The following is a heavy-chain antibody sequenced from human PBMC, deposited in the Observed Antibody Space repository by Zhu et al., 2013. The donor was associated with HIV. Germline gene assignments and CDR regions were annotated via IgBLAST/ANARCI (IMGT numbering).Heavy chain of an antibody. D-gene: IGHD2-21*02. CDR2: IIPIFGTA. CDR3: ARALAYCGGDCYSGYSDL. V-gene: IGHV1-69*01. J-gene: IGHJ2*01. Sequence: QVQLVQSGAEVKKPGSSVKVSCKASGGTFSSYAISWVRQAPGQGLEWMGGIIPIFGTANYAQKFQGRVTITADESTSTAYMELSSLRSEDTAVYYCARALAYCGGDCYSGYSDLVGPWHPGLLSP. CDR1: GGTFSSYA.